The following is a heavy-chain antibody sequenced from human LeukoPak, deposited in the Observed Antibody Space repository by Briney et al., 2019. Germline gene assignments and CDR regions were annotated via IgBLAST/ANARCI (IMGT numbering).Heavy chain of an antibody. Sequence: PGGSLRLSCAASGFTFSSYSMNWVRQAPGKGLEWVSYISSSSSTIYYADSVKGRFTISRDNAKNSLYLQMNSLRAEDTAVYYCARVGANCSGGSCQLYYFDYWGQGTLVTVSS. CDR3: ARVGANCSGGSCQLYYFDY. D-gene: IGHD2-15*01. CDR1: GFTFSSYS. J-gene: IGHJ4*02. V-gene: IGHV3-48*01. CDR2: ISSSSSTI.